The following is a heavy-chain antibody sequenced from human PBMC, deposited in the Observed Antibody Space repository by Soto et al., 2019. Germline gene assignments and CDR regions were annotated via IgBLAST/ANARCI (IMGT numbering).Heavy chain of an antibody. Sequence: TLSLTCTVSGDSISSDGYYWSWIRQHPGKGLEWIGYIYYSGTTYYNPSLKSRLTISLDTSKNQLSLKLCSVTAADTAVYYCARDHGEVWGQGTMVTVSS. CDR2: IYYSGTT. V-gene: IGHV4-31*03. D-gene: IGHD3-10*01. J-gene: IGHJ3*01. CDR1: GDSISSDGYY. CDR3: ARDHGEV.